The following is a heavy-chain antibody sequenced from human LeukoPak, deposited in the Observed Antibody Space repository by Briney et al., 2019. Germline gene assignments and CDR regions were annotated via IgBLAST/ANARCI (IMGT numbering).Heavy chain of an antibody. J-gene: IGHJ4*02. CDR2: ISYDGSNK. Sequence: GRSLRLSCAASGFTFSSYAMHWVRQAPGKGLEWVAVISYDGSNKYYADSVKGRFTISRDNSKNTLYLQMNSLRAEDTAVYYCARVGYCGGDCYDWGQGTLVTVSS. CDR1: GFTFSSYA. V-gene: IGHV3-30-3*01. CDR3: ARVGYCGGDCYD. D-gene: IGHD2-21*02.